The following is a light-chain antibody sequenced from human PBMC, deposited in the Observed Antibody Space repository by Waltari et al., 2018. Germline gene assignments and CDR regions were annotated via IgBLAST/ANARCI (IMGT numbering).Light chain of an antibody. J-gene: IGLJ3*02. V-gene: IGLV1-40*01. CDR3: QSYDTSLSVV. Sequence: QSVLTQPPSVSGATGQRVTISCTGSGSNIGAGYDVHWYQQLPRAAPKLLIYGSTSRPLGVPARFFGSTSGTSASLAITGLQAEDEADYYCQSYDTSLSVVFGGGTKLTVL. CDR2: GST. CDR1: GSNIGAGYD.